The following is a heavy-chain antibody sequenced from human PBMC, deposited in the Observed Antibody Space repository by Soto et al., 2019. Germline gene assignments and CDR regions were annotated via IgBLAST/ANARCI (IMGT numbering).Heavy chain of an antibody. J-gene: IGHJ4*02. CDR2: ISGSGGST. V-gene: IGHV3-23*01. CDR1: GFTFSSYA. CDR3: AKVGGYDILTHIDY. D-gene: IGHD3-9*01. Sequence: GGSLRLSCAASGFTFSSYAMSWVRQAPGKGLEWVSAISGSGGSTYYADSVKGRFTISRDNSKNTLYLQMNSLRAEDTAVYYCAKVGGYDILTHIDYWGQGTLVTVSS.